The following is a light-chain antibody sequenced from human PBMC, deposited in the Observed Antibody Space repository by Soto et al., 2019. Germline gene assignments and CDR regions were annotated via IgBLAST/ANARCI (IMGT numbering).Light chain of an antibody. V-gene: IGKV3-20*01. CDR1: QSVSSSY. CDR2: GAS. CDR3: QQYGSSPT. Sequence: EIVLTQSPGTLSLSPGERATLSCRASQSVSSSYLAWYQQTPGQAPRLLIYGASSRATGIPDRFSGSESGTDFPLTISRLDPEDFSVYYCQQYGSSPTFGGGTKVEIK. J-gene: IGKJ4*01.